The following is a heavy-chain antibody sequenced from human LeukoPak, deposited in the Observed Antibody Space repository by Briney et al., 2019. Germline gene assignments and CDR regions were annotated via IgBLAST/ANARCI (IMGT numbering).Heavy chain of an antibody. D-gene: IGHD3-22*01. V-gene: IGHV1-69*13. CDR2: IIPIFGTA. J-gene: IGHJ4*02. CDR1: GGTFSSYA. CDR3: AVGLYDSSGYYYPDY. Sequence: GASVKVSCKASGGTFSSYAISWVRQAPGQGLEWMGGIIPIFGTANYAQKFQGRVTITADESTSTAYTELSSLRSEDTAVYYCAVGLYDSSGYYYPDYWGQGTLVTVSS.